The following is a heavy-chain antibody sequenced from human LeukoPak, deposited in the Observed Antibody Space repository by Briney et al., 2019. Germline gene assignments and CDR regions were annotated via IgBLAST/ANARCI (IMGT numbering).Heavy chain of an antibody. CDR3: ARDMAYDILTGYPDY. V-gene: IGHV3-30-3*01. J-gene: IGHJ4*02. CDR1: GFTFSSYW. CDR2: ISYDGSNK. Sequence: GGSLRLSCAASGFTFSSYWMSWVRQAPGKGLEWVAVISYDGSNKYYADSVKGRFTISRDNSKNTLYLQMNSLRAEDTAVYYCARDMAYDILTGYPDYWGQGTLVTVSS. D-gene: IGHD3-9*01.